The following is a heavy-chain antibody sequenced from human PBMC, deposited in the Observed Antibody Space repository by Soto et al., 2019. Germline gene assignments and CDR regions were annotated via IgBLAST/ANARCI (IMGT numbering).Heavy chain of an antibody. CDR3: ARDGDYGDHRLPFDY. CDR1: GGSISSGGYY. Sequence: QVQLQESGPGLVKPSQTLSLTCTVSGGSISSGGYYWSWIRQHPGKGLEWIGYIYYSGSTYYNPSLKCRVTIAVDTSKNPSSLKLSSVTVADTAVYYCARDGDYGDHRLPFDYWGQGTLVTVSS. D-gene: IGHD4-17*01. CDR2: IYYSGST. J-gene: IGHJ4*02. V-gene: IGHV4-31*03.